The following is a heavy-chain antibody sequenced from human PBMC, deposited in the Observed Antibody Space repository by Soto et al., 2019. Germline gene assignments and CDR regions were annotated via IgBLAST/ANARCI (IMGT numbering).Heavy chain of an antibody. CDR2: TYYRSKWYN. Sequence: SQTLSLTCAISGYSVSSNSAAWNLIRQSPSRGLEWLGRTYYRSKWYNDYAVSVKSRITINPDTSKNQFSLQLNSVTPEDTAVYYCARGRPGSSSWYNYYYGMDVWGQGTTVTVSS. D-gene: IGHD6-13*01. V-gene: IGHV6-1*01. CDR1: GYSVSSNSAA. CDR3: ARGRPGSSSWYNYYYGMDV. J-gene: IGHJ6*02.